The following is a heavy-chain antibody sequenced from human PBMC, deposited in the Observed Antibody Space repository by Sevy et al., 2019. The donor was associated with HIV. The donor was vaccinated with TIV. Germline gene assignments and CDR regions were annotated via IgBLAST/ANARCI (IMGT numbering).Heavy chain of an antibody. Sequence: GGSLRLSCAASGFTFSSYSMNWVRQAPGKGLEWVSSISSSSSYIYYADSVKGRSTISRDNAKNSLYLQMNSLRAEDTAVYYCARDRDDSSSFVGYWGQGTLVTVSS. D-gene: IGHD6-6*01. V-gene: IGHV3-21*01. J-gene: IGHJ4*02. CDR1: GFTFSSYS. CDR3: ARDRDDSSSFVGY. CDR2: ISSSSSYI.